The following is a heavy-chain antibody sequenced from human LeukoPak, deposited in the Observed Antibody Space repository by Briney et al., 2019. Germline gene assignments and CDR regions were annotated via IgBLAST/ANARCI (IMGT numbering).Heavy chain of an antibody. V-gene: IGHV3-11*04. J-gene: IGHJ4*02. CDR2: ISSSGNTV. CDR1: GGSFSGYY. Sequence: PSETLSLTCAVYGGSFSGYYWSWIRQAPGKGLEWVSYISSSGNTVKYADSVKGRFTISRDNAKNSLYLQMNSLRAEDTAVYYCARDQVSVAGTGIDYWGQGTLVTVSS. CDR3: ARDQVSVAGTGIDY. D-gene: IGHD6-19*01.